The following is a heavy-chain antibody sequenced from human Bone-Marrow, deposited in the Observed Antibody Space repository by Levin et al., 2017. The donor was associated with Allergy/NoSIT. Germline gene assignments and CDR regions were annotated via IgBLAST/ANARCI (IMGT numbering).Heavy chain of an antibody. J-gene: IGHJ5*02. CDR3: AREYSNGRANWFDP. D-gene: IGHD2/OR15-2a*01. V-gene: IGHV4-30-2*01. Sequence: SSETLSLTCAISGASISSGGYSWSCIRQTPGQGLEWIGHIYYSGSTYYNPSLKSRVIISVDRSKNQFSLKLRSVTAADTAVYYCAREYSNGRANWFDPWGQGTLVSVSS. CDR1: GASISSGGYS. CDR2: IYYSGST.